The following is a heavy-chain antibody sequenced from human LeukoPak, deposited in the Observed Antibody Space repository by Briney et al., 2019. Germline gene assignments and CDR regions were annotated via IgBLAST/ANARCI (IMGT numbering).Heavy chain of an antibody. CDR1: GFTFSSYI. V-gene: IGHV3-21*01. D-gene: IGHD1-1*01. J-gene: IGHJ4*02. Sequence: GGSLRLSCAASGFTFSSYIMNWVRQAPGKGLEWVSSISSSSSYIDYADSVKDRFTISRDNAKNSLYLQMNSLRAEDTAIYYCARGAHPLLTERIYFGYWGQGTLVTVSS. CDR2: ISSSSSYI. CDR3: ARGAHPLLTERIYFGY.